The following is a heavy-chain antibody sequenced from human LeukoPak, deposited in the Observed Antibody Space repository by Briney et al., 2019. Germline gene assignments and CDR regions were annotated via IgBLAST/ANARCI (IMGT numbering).Heavy chain of an antibody. CDR2: TNHMGST. J-gene: IGHJ6*03. D-gene: IGHD4-17*01. CDR1: SGSFSGYY. Sequence: SETLSLTCAVYSGSFSGYYWSWIRQAPGKGLEWIGETNHMGSTNYNTSLKRRVTISVDTSKNQFSLKWSSVTAGDTAVYYCARGFGVTTYYYMDVWGKGTTVTVSS. CDR3: ARGFGVTTYYYMDV. V-gene: IGHV4-34*01.